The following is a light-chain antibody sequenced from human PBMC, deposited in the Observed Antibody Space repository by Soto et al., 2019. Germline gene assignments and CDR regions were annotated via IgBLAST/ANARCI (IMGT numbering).Light chain of an antibody. V-gene: IGLV2-14*01. CDR3: SLYTTSSVV. CDR2: EVS. CDR1: SSDVGGYNS. Sequence: QSALTQPPSASGSPGQSVTISCTGTSSDVGGYNSVSWYRQHPGKAPKLMLYEVSNRPSGVSNRFSGSKSGNTASLTISGLQAEDEADYYCSLYTTSSVVFGGGTKLTVL. J-gene: IGLJ2*01.